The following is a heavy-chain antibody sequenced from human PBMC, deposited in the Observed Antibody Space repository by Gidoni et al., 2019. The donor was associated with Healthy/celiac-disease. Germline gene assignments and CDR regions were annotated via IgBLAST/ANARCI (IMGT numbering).Heavy chain of an antibody. J-gene: IGHJ4*02. CDR1: ASTFSSHS. CDR2: ISSSSGTI. CDR3: ARAKAVAGWGYYFDY. V-gene: IGHV3-48*01. Sequence: EVHLVESGGGLVQPRGFLRLSSAASASTFSSHSMNWVRQAPGKGLAGVSYISSSSGTIYCADSVKGRFSINRNNAKNSLYLQMNSLRAEDKAVYSCARAKAVAGWGYYFDYWGQGTLVTVSS. D-gene: IGHD6-19*01.